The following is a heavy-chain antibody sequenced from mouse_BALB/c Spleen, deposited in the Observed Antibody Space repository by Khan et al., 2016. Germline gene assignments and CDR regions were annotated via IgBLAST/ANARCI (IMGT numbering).Heavy chain of an antibody. CDR3: ARDGWGYYAMDY. V-gene: IGHV2-6-7*01. Sequence: QVQLKESGPGLVAPSQSLSITCTVSGFSLIAYGVNWVRQPPGKGLEWLGMLWGDGSTDYNSALKSRLTITKDNSKSQVFLKMNSLQSDDTARNYYARDGWGYYAMDYWGQGTSVTVSS. CDR2: LWGDGST. D-gene: IGHD2-2*01. J-gene: IGHJ4*01. CDR1: GFSLIAYG.